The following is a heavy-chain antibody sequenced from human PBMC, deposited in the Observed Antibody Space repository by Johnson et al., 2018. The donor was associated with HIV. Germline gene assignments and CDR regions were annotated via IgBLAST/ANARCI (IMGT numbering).Heavy chain of an antibody. V-gene: IGHV3-30*02. CDR3: AKDDNLGVWYSDAFDV. CDR1: GFTFADYG. CDR2: LAPADSIT. J-gene: IGHJ3*01. D-gene: IGHD6-19*01. Sequence: QVQLVESGGGVVQPGGSLRLACAASGFTFADYGMHWVRPPPGQGLEWVAFLAPADSITPYADSVQCRFTMSSDNSKNTLYPHMKSLRPVYTSIYYCAKDDNLGVWYSDAFDVWGQGTVVTVSS.